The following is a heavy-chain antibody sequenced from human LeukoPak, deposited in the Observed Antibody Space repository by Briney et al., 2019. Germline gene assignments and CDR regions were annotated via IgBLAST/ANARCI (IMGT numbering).Heavy chain of an antibody. CDR1: GGSISSSNDY. Sequence: SETLSLTCSVSGGSISSSNDYWGWVRQPPGKGLEWIGSIYSDGSTYYIPSLKSRLSISVDTSKNQFSLHLRSVTAADTAVYYCARHEAASGFPHWFDPWGQGTLVTVSS. CDR2: IYSDGST. V-gene: IGHV4-39*01. CDR3: ARHEAASGFPHWFDP. D-gene: IGHD6-13*01. J-gene: IGHJ5*02.